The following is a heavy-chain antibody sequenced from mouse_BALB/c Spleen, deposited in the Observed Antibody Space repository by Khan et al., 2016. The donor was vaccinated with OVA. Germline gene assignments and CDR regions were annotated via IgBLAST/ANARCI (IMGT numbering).Heavy chain of an antibody. CDR1: GFNIKDTY. Sequence: VQLQQSGAELVKLGASVKLSCTASGFNIKDTYIPWVRQRPEQGLDYIGTMDSANGDTKYDPKFPGKASITTDISSNTAYLHHSSLTSEDTAVYYCASGGWSYAMDYGGQGTSVTVSS. CDR3: ASGGWSYAMDY. CDR2: MDSANGDT. V-gene: IGHV14-3*02. D-gene: IGHD1-1*02. J-gene: IGHJ4*01.